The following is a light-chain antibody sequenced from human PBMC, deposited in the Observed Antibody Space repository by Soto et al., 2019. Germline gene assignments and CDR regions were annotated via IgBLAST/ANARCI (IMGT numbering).Light chain of an antibody. V-gene: IGLV2-11*01. CDR3: CSYAGSPRYV. CDR2: DVS. J-gene: IGLJ1*01. Sequence: QSALTQPRSVSGSPGQSVTISCTGTSSDVGGYNYVSWYQQHPGKAPKVRIYDVSERPSGVPDRFSGSKSGNTASLTISGLQAEDEADYYCCSYAGSPRYVFGTGTKVTVL. CDR1: SSDVGGYNY.